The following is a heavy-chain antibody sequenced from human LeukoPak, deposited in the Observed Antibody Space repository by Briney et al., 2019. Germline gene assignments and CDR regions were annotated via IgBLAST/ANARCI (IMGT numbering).Heavy chain of an antibody. CDR3: ARVPGGPPLSDAFDI. CDR2: ISWNSGSM. Sequence: PGGSLRLSCAASGFTFDDYAMHWVRQAPGKGLEWVSGISWNSGSMGYADSVKGRFTTSRDNAKNSLYLQMNSLRAEDTALYYCARVPGGPPLSDAFDIWGQGTMVTVSS. CDR1: GFTFDDYA. D-gene: IGHD2-15*01. J-gene: IGHJ3*02. V-gene: IGHV3-9*01.